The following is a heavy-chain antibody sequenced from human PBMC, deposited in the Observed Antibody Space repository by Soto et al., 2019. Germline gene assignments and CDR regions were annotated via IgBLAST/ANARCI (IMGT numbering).Heavy chain of an antibody. V-gene: IGHV1-46*01. Sequence: ASVKVSCKASGYTFTSYYIHWVRQAPGQGLEWMGLINPSGGSTSYAQKFQGRVTMTRDTSTSTDYMGLSSLRSEDTAVHHCARNSHGDGYYYHCLDFWGHGTTVTVSS. CDR1: GYTFTSYY. D-gene: IGHD4-17*01. J-gene: IGHJ6*02. CDR2: INPSGGST. CDR3: ARNSHGDGYYYHCLDF.